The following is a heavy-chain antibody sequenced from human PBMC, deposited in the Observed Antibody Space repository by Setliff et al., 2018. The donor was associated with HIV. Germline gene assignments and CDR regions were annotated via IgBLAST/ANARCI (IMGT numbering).Heavy chain of an antibody. V-gene: IGHV4-34*01. CDR3: ARGYSSSWYWFDP. J-gene: IGHJ5*02. Sequence: SETLSLTCAVYGGSFSDNYWSWIRQPPGKGLEWVGSIYHTGSTYYKPSLKSRVTISVDTSKNQFSLKLSSVTAADTAVYYCARGYSSSWYWFDPWGQGTLVTVSS. CDR2: IYHTGST. D-gene: IGHD6-13*01. CDR1: GGSFSDNY.